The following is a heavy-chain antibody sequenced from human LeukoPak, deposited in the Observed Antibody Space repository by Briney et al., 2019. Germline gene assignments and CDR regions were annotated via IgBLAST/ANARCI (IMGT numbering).Heavy chain of an antibody. CDR2: ISGSGGST. D-gene: IGHD2-21*01. CDR1: GFTFSIYA. J-gene: IGHJ6*03. V-gene: IGHV3-23*01. CDR3: ARVPLTWLVRDYYYMDV. Sequence: PGGSLRLSCAASGFTFSIYAMSWVRQAPGKGLEWVSGISGSGGSTYSVDSVKGRFTISRDNSNSTLYLEMNSLRAEDTAVYYCARVPLTWLVRDYYYMDVWGKGTTVTVSS.